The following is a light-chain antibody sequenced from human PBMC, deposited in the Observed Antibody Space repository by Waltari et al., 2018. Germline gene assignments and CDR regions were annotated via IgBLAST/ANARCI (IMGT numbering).Light chain of an antibody. CDR3: QQLNVYPLT. CDR2: AAS. Sequence: DIQLTQSPSFLSASVGDRVTISCRASQDISSYLAWYQQKPGEAPTLLIYAASTLQSGVPSRFSDSGSGTEFTLTISSLQPEDFAAYYCQQLNVYPLTFGGGSKVEIK. J-gene: IGKJ4*01. V-gene: IGKV1-9*01. CDR1: QDISSY.